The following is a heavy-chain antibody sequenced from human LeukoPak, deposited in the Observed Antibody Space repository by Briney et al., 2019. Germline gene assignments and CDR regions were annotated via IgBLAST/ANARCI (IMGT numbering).Heavy chain of an antibody. CDR3: ARVLRSTGWYFDY. V-gene: IGHV3-30*03. CDR1: GFTFSSYG. CDR2: ISYDGSNK. D-gene: IGHD5/OR15-5a*01. J-gene: IGHJ4*02. Sequence: GGSLRLSCAASGFTFSSYGMHWVRQAPGKGLEWVAVISYDGSNKYYADSVKGRFTISSDNSKNTLYLQMNSLRAEDTAVYYCARVLRSTGWYFDYWGQGTLVTASS.